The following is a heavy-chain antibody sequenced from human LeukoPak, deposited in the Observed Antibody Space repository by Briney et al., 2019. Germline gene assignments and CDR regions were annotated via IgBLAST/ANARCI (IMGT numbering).Heavy chain of an antibody. CDR3: ARFGYVAAVDV. CDR1: GFSFSAYW. CDR2: INPAGSET. D-gene: IGHD2-15*01. J-gene: IGHJ4*02. Sequence: GGSLRLSCAASGFSFSAYWMTWVRQAPGPGREWVANINPAGSETYYVDPVKGRFSISRDNAKNLVYLQMNSLRAEDTAVYHCARFGYVAAVDVWGQGTPVTVSS. V-gene: IGHV3-7*01.